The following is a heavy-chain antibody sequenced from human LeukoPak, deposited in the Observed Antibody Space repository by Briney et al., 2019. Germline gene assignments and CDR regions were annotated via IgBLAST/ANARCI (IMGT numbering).Heavy chain of an antibody. CDR3: ARDGSYLDY. V-gene: IGHV3-53*01. CDR1: GFIVSSNY. J-gene: IGHJ4*02. CDR2: LYSGGST. Sequence: GGSLRLSCAASGFIVSSNYTSWVRQAPGKGLEWVSILYSGGSTYYADSVKGRFTISRDNSKNTLYLQMNSLRAEDTAVYYCARDGSYLDYWGQGTLVTVSS.